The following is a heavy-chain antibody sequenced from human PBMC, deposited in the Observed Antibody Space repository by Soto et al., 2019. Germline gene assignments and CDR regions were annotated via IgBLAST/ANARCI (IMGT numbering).Heavy chain of an antibody. V-gene: IGHV3-74*01. CDR1: GFIFKMYW. CDR2: IYNDGTYS. Sequence: GGSLRLSCAASGFIFKMYWMHWVRQSPGKGLVWTSRIYNDGTYSDYADSVRGRFTISRDNVNDTLYLQMNNLRAEDSGLYYCTRGPRPISTGTGAYWGQGTQVTVSS. D-gene: IGHD3-10*01. J-gene: IGHJ4*02. CDR3: TRGPRPISTGTGAY.